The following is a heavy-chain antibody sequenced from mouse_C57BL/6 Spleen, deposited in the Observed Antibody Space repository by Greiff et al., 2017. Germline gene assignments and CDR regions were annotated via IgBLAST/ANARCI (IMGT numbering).Heavy chain of an antibody. D-gene: IGHD1-1*01. CDR1: GYAFSSSW. CDR3: ARDYCGSSYLDY. V-gene: IGHV1-82*01. J-gene: IGHJ2*01. Sequence: VQLQQSGPELVKPGASVKISCKASGYAFSSSWMNWVKQRPGKGLEWIGRIYPGDGDTNYNGKFKGKATLTADKSSSTAYMQLSSLTSEDSAVYFCARDYCGSSYLDYWGQGTTLTVSS. CDR2: IYPGDGDT.